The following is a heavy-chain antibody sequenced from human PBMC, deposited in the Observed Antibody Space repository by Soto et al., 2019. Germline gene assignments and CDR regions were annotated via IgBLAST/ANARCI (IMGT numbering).Heavy chain of an antibody. Sequence: QVQLQESRPGLVKHSGTLSLTCAVSTGSISTSNWWSWVRQPPGKGLEWIGEIYHSGSTNYNPSLKSRVTISVDKSKNQFSLDLNSVTAADTAVYYCARQITGTNGFDYWGQGALVTVSS. J-gene: IGHJ4*02. CDR1: TGSISTSNW. V-gene: IGHV4-4*02. CDR3: ARQITGTNGFDY. D-gene: IGHD1-7*01. CDR2: IYHSGST.